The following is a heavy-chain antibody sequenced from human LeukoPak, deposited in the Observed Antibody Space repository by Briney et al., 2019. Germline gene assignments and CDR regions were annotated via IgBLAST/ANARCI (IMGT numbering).Heavy chain of an antibody. V-gene: IGHV3-23*01. Sequence: GGSLRLSCAASGFTFSSYAMSWVRQAPGKGLEWVSAISGSGGSTYYADSVKGRFTISRDNSENTLYLQMNSLRAEDTAVYYCARVDRDGYNYGYFDYWGQGTLVTVSS. J-gene: IGHJ4*02. D-gene: IGHD5-24*01. CDR2: ISGSGGST. CDR1: GFTFSSYA. CDR3: ARVDRDGYNYGYFDY.